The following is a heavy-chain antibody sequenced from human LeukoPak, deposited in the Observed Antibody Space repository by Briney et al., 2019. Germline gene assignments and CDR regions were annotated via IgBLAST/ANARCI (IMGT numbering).Heavy chain of an antibody. J-gene: IGHJ3*01. Sequence: GGSLRLSCAASGFTFSGSAMHWVRQASGKGLEWVGRIRSKVNSYATAYAASVEGRFTISRDDSKNTAYLQMNSLKTEDTAVYYCTSPPKYPYCGGDCFPEGDAFDVWGQGTMVTVSS. CDR2: IRSKVNSYAT. V-gene: IGHV3-73*01. CDR3: TSPPKYPYCGGDCFPEGDAFDV. CDR1: GFTFSGSA. D-gene: IGHD2-21*01.